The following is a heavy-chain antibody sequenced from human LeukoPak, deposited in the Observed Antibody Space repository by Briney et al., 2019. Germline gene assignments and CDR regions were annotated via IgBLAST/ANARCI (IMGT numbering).Heavy chain of an antibody. CDR3: AKDGGLGYYGSDDY. V-gene: IGHV3-30*18. CDR1: GFTFSSYG. Sequence: PGGSLRLSCAASGFTFSSYGMHWVRQAPGKGLEWVAVISYDGSNKYYADSVKGRFTISRDNSKNTLYLQMNSLRAEDTAAYYCAKDGGLGYYGSDDYWGQGTLVTVSS. CDR2: ISYDGSNK. J-gene: IGHJ4*02. D-gene: IGHD3-10*01.